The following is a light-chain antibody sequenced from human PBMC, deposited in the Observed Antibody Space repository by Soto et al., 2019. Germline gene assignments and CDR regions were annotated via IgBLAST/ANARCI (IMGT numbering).Light chain of an antibody. CDR1: QSVSSSY. CDR3: HKRQSWPRT. V-gene: IGKV3D-20*02. Sequence: EIVLTQSPATLSLPPGERATLSCRASQSVSSSYLAWYQQKPGQAPRLLIYGASSRATVIPDRFSGSGSGTDLNLTISDVQPEDFALYYCHKRQSWPRTCGQGTKVDIK. CDR2: GAS. J-gene: IGKJ1*01.